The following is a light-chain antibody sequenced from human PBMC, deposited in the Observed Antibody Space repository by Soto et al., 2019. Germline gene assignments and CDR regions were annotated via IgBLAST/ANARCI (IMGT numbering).Light chain of an antibody. Sequence: QSALTQPASVSGSPGQSIAISCTGTSSDVGAYDYVSWYQQHPGKAPKLMIYDVKYRPSGVSNRFSGSKSGNTASLTISGLQAEDEADYYCSLYTSSSSVIFGGGTQVTVL. CDR2: DVK. CDR3: SLYTSSSSVI. V-gene: IGLV2-14*01. CDR1: SSDVGAYDY. J-gene: IGLJ2*01.